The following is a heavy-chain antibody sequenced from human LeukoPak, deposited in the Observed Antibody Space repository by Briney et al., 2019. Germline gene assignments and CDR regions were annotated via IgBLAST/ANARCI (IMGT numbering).Heavy chain of an antibody. CDR3: ARGNRGPDIYGSGSYYKGRWFDP. D-gene: IGHD3-10*01. CDR2: INHSGST. J-gene: IGHJ5*02. CDR1: GGSFSGYY. Sequence: SETLSLTCAVYGGSFSGYYWSWIRQPPGKGLEWVGEINHSGSTNYNPSLKSRVTISVDTSKNQFSLKLSSVTAADTAVYYCARGNRGPDIYGSGSYYKGRWFDPWGQGTLVTVSS. V-gene: IGHV4-34*01.